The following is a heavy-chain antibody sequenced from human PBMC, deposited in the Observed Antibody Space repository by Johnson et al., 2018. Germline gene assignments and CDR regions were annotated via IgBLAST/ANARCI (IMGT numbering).Heavy chain of an antibody. V-gene: IGHV4-59*03. D-gene: IGHD1-26*01. CDR1: SGSISGHY. CDR2: MYYTGST. Sequence: QVQLQESGPGLVKPSETLSLTCTVSSGSISGHYWSWFRQPPGEGLEWIGYMYYTGSTQYNPPLQSRVTISVDTSKNEFSLKLTSMTTADTAVYYCAAFLPGSYMAYLQYWGQGTLVTVSS. CDR3: AAFLPGSYMAYLQY. J-gene: IGHJ1*01.